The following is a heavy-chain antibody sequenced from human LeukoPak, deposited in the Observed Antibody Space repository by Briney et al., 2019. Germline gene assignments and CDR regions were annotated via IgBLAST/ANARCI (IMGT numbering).Heavy chain of an antibody. J-gene: IGHJ3*02. D-gene: IGHD3-9*01. CDR3: ASPHYDILTGYYSPHDAFDI. CDR1: GGSISSSSYY. Sequence: SETLSLTCTVSGGSISSSSYYWGWIRQPPGKGLEWIGSIYYSGSTYYNPSLKSRVTISVDTSKNQFSLKLSSVTAADTAVYYCASPHYDILTGYYSPHDAFDIWGQGTMVTGSS. CDR2: IYYSGST. V-gene: IGHV4-39*01.